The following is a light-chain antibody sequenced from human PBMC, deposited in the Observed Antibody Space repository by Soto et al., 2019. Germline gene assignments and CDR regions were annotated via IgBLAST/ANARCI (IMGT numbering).Light chain of an antibody. CDR3: QQYNNWPPWT. CDR2: GAS. CDR1: QSVSSN. Sequence: EILMTQSPATLSVSPGERATLSCRASQSVSSNLAWYQQKPGQAPRLLIYGASTRATGIPARCSGSGCGTGFTLPISSLQSEDFAVYYCQQYNNWPPWTFGQGTKVEIK. J-gene: IGKJ1*01. V-gene: IGKV3-15*01.